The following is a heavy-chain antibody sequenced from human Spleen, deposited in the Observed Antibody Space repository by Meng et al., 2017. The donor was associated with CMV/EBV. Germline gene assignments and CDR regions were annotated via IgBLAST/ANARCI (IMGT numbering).Heavy chain of an antibody. J-gene: IGHJ5*02. CDR3: ARGVSGYGSNWFDP. V-gene: IGHV3-11*01. CDR2: ISSSASNI. Sequence: SGFTFSAYYISWIRQAPGKRLECISYISSSASNIYYADSVKGRFTISRDNAKNSLYLQMNSLRAEDTAFYYCARGVSGYGSNWFDPWGQGTLVTVSS. D-gene: IGHD3-9*01. CDR1: GFTFSAYY.